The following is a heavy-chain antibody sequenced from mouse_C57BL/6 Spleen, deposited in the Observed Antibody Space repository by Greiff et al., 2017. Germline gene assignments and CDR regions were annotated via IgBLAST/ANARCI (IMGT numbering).Heavy chain of an antibody. Sequence: QLQLKQSGPELVKPGASVKISCKASGYAFSSSWMNWVKQRPGKGLEWIGRIYPGDGDTNYNGKFKGKATLTADKSSSTAYMQLSSLTSEDSAVYFCAPYYYGSSNAMDYWGQGTSVTVSS. J-gene: IGHJ4*01. D-gene: IGHD1-1*01. V-gene: IGHV1-82*01. CDR1: GYAFSSSW. CDR3: APYYYGSSNAMDY. CDR2: IYPGDGDT.